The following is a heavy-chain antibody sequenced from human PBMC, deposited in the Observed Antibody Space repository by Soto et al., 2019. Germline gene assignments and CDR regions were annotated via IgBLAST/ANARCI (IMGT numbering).Heavy chain of an antibody. V-gene: IGHV3-30-3*01. CDR2: ISYDGSNK. CDR1: GFTFSSYA. CDR3: APSHFFGGGWFDP. D-gene: IGHD3-10*01. J-gene: IGHJ5*02. Sequence: QVQLVESGGGVVQPGRSLRLSCAASGFTFSSYAMHWVRQAPGKGLEWVAVISYDGSNKYYADSVKGRFTISRDNSKNTLYLQMNSLRAEDTAVYYCAPSHFFGGGWFDPWGQGTLVTVSS.